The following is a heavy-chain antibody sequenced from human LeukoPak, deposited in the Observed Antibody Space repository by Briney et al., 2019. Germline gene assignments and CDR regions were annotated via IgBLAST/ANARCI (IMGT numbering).Heavy chain of an antibody. CDR1: GFTFSNAW. J-gene: IGHJ3*02. D-gene: IGHD3-22*01. V-gene: IGHV3-15*01. CDR3: TTAPTYYYDSSGYHAFDI. CDR2: IKSKTDGGTT. Sequence: PGGSLRLSCAASGFTFSNAWMSWVRQAPGKGLEWVGRIKSKTDGGTTDYAAPVKGRFTISRDDSKNTLYLQMNSLKTEDTAVYYCTTAPTYYYDSSGYHAFDIWGQGTMVTASS.